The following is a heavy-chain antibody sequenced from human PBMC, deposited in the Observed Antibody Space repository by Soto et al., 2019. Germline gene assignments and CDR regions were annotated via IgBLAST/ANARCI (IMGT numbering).Heavy chain of an antibody. Sequence: PSETLSLTCTVSGGSISRYYWNWIRQPPGKGLEWIGYIYYSGSTNYNPSLKSRVTISVDTSKNQFSLKLSSVTAADTAVYYCVRAHYGDYGYGMDGWGQGTTVTVSS. V-gene: IGHV4-59*01. D-gene: IGHD4-17*01. CDR3: VRAHYGDYGYGMDG. CDR2: IYYSGST. J-gene: IGHJ6*01. CDR1: GGSISRYY.